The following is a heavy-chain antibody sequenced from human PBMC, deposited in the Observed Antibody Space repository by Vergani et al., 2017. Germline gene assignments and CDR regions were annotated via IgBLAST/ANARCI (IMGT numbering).Heavy chain of an antibody. Sequence: QVQLVQSGAEVKKPGSSVKVSCKASGGTFSSYTISWVRQAPGQGLEWMGRIIPILGIANYAQKFQGRVTITADKSTSTAYMELSSLRSEDTAVYYCARINWYYGSGSYYRDYYYYGMDVWGQGTTVTVSS. D-gene: IGHD3-10*01. V-gene: IGHV1-69*02. CDR3: ARINWYYGSGSYYRDYYYYGMDV. J-gene: IGHJ6*02. CDR1: GGTFSSYT. CDR2: IIPILGIA.